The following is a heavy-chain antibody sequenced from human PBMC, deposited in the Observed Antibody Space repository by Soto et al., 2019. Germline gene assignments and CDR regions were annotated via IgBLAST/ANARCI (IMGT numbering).Heavy chain of an antibody. CDR2: INPNSGGT. V-gene: IGHV1-2*02. CDR3: ASAAVTGTAGLDF. D-gene: IGHD6-19*01. CDR1: GYTFSGFY. Sequence: ASVKVSCKASGYTFSGFYMHWVRQAPGQGLEWMGCINPNSGGTKSAEKFQGRVTMTRDTSISTAYMELSRLTSDDTAVYYCASAAVTGTAGLDFWGQGTLVTVSS. J-gene: IGHJ4*02.